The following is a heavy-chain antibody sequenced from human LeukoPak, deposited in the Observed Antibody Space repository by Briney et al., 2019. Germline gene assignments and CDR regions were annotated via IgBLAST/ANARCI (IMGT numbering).Heavy chain of an antibody. CDR3: AKDPSGVRGY. CDR2: ISGDGGTT. V-gene: IGHV3-43*02. CDR1: GFTFDDYA. Sequence: PGASLRLSCAAPGFTFDDYAMHWVRQAPGKGLEWVSLISGDGGTTYYADSVKGRFTISRDNSKNSLYLQMNSLRTEDTALYYCAKDPSGVRGYWGQGTLVTVSS. D-gene: IGHD3-10*01. J-gene: IGHJ4*02.